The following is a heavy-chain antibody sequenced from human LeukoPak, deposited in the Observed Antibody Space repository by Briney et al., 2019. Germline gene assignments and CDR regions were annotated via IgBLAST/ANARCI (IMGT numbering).Heavy chain of an antibody. CDR3: ARDPGIIGTAVDF. V-gene: IGHV4-34*01. CDR1: GGSYTGYY. Sequence: SETLSLTCVVSGGSYTGYYCNWFRQPPGKGLEWIGEINHSGSSSYNPSLQSRVTMSVNTSNNQFSLKMTSVTAADTAVYYCARDPGIIGTAVDFWGQGTLATVSS. D-gene: IGHD1-7*01. CDR2: INHSGSS. J-gene: IGHJ4*02.